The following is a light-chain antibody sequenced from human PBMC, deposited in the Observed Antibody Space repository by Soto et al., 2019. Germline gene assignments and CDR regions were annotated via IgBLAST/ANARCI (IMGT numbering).Light chain of an antibody. CDR2: EVS. Sequence: SVLTQPASVSGSPGQSITISCTGSSTDVGGYNYVSWYQQHPGKAPKVMIYEVSNRPSGVSNRFSGSKSGNTASLTISGLQAEDEADYYCSSYTSSSTYVFGTGTRSPS. CDR1: STDVGGYNY. J-gene: IGLJ1*01. CDR3: SSYTSSSTYV. V-gene: IGLV2-14*01.